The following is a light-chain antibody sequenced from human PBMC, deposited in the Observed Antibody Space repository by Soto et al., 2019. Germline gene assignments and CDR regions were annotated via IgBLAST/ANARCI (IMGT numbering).Light chain of an antibody. CDR1: QDISNY. CDR3: QQYDTLQFT. Sequence: DIQMTQSPSSLSASVGDRVTISCRASQDISNYLNWYQQKPGKAPKLLIYDASTLETGVPSRFSGSGSGTDFTFTISSLQPEDIGIYYCQQYDTLQFTFGPGTKVNIK. J-gene: IGKJ3*01. V-gene: IGKV1-33*01. CDR2: DAS.